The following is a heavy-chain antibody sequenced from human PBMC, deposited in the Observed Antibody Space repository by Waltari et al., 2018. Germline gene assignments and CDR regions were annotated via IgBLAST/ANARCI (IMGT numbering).Heavy chain of an antibody. J-gene: IGHJ1*01. Sequence: QVQLQESGPGLVKPTHTLSLTCTVDGEPSSDDVSRWTYWTWLRQSAGQGLEWIGHISSSGAVDSHPSLRSRVTTSLDPPTSHFTLKLTSVTAADTAVYYCANRGVGNYFKYFRLWSPGTLVTVSS. V-gene: IGHV4-61*02. D-gene: IGHD1-7*01. CDR2: ISSSGAV. CDR3: ANRGVGNYFKYFRL. CDR1: GEPSSDDVSRWTY.